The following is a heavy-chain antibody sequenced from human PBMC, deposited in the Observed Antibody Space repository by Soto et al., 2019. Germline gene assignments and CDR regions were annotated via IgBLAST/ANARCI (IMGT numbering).Heavy chain of an antibody. J-gene: IGHJ4*02. CDR3: AGEYTGGWGKD. CDR2: MNPNSGNT. V-gene: IGHV1-8*01. CDR1: GYTFTSYD. Sequence: QVQLVQSGAEVKKPGASVKVSCKASGYTFTSYDINWVRQATGQGLAWMGWMNPNSGNTGDAQKFQGRVTMTRNTCISKGYMELSSLRYEDKAVYYCAGEYTGGWGKDWGQGTLVTVTS. D-gene: IGHD6-19*01.